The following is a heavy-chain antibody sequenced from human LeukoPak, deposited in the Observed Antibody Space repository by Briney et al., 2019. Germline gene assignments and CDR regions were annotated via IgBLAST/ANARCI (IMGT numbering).Heavy chain of an antibody. CDR1: GFTFSDSY. V-gene: IGHV3-11*03. D-gene: IGHD2-21*02. CDR3: ARHYCGGDCPFDY. J-gene: IGHJ4*02. CDR2: ISSSSSYT. Sequence: GGSLRLSCAASGFTFSDSYMSWVRQAPGKGLEWVSYISSSSSYTNYADSVKGRFTISRDNAKNSLYLQMNSLRAEDTAVYYCARHYCGGDCPFDYWGQGTLVTVSS.